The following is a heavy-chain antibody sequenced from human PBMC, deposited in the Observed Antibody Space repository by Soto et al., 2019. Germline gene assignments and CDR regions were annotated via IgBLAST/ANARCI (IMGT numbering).Heavy chain of an antibody. CDR3: ARLSVGGGFDY. J-gene: IGHJ4*02. CDR2: ISGSGGKT. CDR1: GFTFSTYA. D-gene: IGHD3-16*01. V-gene: IGHV3-23*01. Sequence: EVQLLESGGGLVQHWGDLRLSCAASGFTFSTYAMTRVRQAPGKGLEWISVISGSGGKTYYAGSVKGRTTIFRDNSKITLFLQIVTLRAEDTNIFCCARLSVGGGFDYWGLGLLVTVSS.